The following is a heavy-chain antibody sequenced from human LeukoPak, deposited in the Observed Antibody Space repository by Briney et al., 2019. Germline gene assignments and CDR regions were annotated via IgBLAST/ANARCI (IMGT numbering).Heavy chain of an antibody. CDR3: ARDRDFTIFGVVTSFDY. CDR1: GFTFSSYS. CDR2: ISSSSSYI. Sequence: PGRSLRLSCAASGFTFSSYSMNWVRQAPGKGLEWVSSISSSSSYIYYADSVKGRFTISRDNAKNSLYLQMNSLRAEDTAVYYCARDRDFTIFGVVTSFDYWGQGTLVTVSS. J-gene: IGHJ4*02. D-gene: IGHD3-3*01. V-gene: IGHV3-21*01.